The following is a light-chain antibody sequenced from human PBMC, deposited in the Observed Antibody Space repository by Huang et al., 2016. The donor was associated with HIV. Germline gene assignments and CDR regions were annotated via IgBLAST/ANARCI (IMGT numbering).Light chain of an antibody. CDR3: QQRTKWPPVLT. CDR2: EAS. CDR1: QSVCVY. Sequence: ELVLTQSPATLSLSPGDSATLSCRASQSVCVYLAWYQQKPGQPPRLLIFEASNRATGIPDRFSGSGSGTDFTLTIDSLQPDDFAIYYCQQRTKWPPVLTFGGGTRVEIK. J-gene: IGKJ4*01. V-gene: IGKV3-11*01.